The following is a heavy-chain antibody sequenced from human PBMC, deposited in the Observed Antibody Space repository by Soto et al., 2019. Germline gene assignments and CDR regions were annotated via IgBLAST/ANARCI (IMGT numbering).Heavy chain of an antibody. CDR1: GGSISLERFY. CDR3: ARGFSSAPINYYDF. CDR2: VSHTGAT. J-gene: IGHJ4*02. Sequence: QVQLQESGPGLVKPSETLSLTCTVSGGSISLERFYWTWIRQPPGKGLEWIGYVSHTGATNYNPSLQGRVEISVDTARNHFSLKLRSLTAADTAVYFCARGFSSAPINYYDFWGQGALVSVSA. V-gene: IGHV4-61*03.